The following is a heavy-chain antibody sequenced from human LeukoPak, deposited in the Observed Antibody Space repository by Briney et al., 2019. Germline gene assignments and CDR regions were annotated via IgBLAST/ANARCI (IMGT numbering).Heavy chain of an antibody. Sequence: GGSLRLSCAASGFTFSNYAMNWVRQAPGKGLEWVSSISGSGGNTYYADSVKGRFTISRDNSKNTLYLQMNSLRAEDTAVYYCAKGAAFYGSGSPYFDYWGQGTLVTVSS. CDR3: AKGAAFYGSGSPYFDY. J-gene: IGHJ4*02. D-gene: IGHD3-10*01. CDR2: ISGSGGNT. CDR1: GFTFSNYA. V-gene: IGHV3-23*01.